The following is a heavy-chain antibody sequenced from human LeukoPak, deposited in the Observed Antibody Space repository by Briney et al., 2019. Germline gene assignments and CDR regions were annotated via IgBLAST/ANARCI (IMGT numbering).Heavy chain of an antibody. J-gene: IGHJ4*02. D-gene: IGHD3-22*01. Sequence: GRSLRLSCAASGFTFSSYGMHWVRQAPGKGLEWVAVISYDGSNKYYADSVKGRFTISRDNSKNTLYLQMNSLRAEDTAVYYCATRSGYYYEFDYWGQGTLVTVSS. CDR3: ATRSGYYYEFDY. CDR2: ISYDGSNK. V-gene: IGHV3-30*03. CDR1: GFTFSSYG.